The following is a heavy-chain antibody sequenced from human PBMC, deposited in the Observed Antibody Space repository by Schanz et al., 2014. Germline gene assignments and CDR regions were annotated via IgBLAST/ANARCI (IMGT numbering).Heavy chain of an antibody. CDR3: TRGGYSYALSAFDI. J-gene: IGHJ3*02. D-gene: IGHD5-18*01. V-gene: IGHV1-18*01. Sequence: QVQLVQSGAEVKKPGASVKVSCKASGYTFTSHGISWVRQAPGQGLEWMGWITAYNGDTNYALKLQGRVTMTTDTSTGTAYMELRSLRSDDTVLYYCTRGGYSYALSAFDIWGQGTMVTVSS. CDR2: ITAYNGDT. CDR1: GYTFTSHG.